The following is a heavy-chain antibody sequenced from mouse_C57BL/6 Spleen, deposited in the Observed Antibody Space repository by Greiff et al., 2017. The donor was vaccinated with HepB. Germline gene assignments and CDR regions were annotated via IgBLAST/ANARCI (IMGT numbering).Heavy chain of an antibody. V-gene: IGHV5-12*01. CDR3: ARQGRNYAMDY. Sequence: EVKLEESGGGLVQPGGSLKLSCAASGFTFSDYYMYWVRQTPEKRLEWVAYISNGGGSTYYPDTVKGRFTISRDNAKTTLYLQRSRLKSEDTAMYYCARQGRNYAMDYWGQGTSVTVSS. CDR1: GFTFSDYY. CDR2: ISNGGGST. J-gene: IGHJ4*01.